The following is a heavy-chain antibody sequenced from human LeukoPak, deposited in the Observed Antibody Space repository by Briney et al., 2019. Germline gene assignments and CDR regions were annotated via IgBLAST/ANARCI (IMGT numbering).Heavy chain of an antibody. CDR1: GGSISNYY. CDR3: ARADYDYVWGSYRSTD. J-gene: IGHJ4*02. Sequence: SESLSLTCTVSGGSISNYYWCWIRQPPGKGLEWIGYMYSSGSTNYNPSLKSRVTISVDTSKIKFSLKLSSVTAADTAVYYCARADYDYVWGSYRSTDWGQGTLVTVSS. V-gene: IGHV4-59*01. CDR2: MYSSGST. D-gene: IGHD3-16*02.